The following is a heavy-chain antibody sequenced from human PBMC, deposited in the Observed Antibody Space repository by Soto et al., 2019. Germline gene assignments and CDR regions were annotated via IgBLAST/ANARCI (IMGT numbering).Heavy chain of an antibody. CDR2: FDPEDGET. CDR3: ATDRIPYSSSWYEGAFDI. J-gene: IGHJ3*02. CDR1: GYTLTELS. D-gene: IGHD6-13*01. V-gene: IGHV1-24*01. Sequence: ASVKVSCKVSGYTLTELSMHWVRQAPGKGLEWMGGFDPEDGETIYAQKFQGRVTMTEDTSTGTAYMELSSLRSEDTAVYYCATDRIPYSSSWYEGAFDIWGQGTMVTVSS.